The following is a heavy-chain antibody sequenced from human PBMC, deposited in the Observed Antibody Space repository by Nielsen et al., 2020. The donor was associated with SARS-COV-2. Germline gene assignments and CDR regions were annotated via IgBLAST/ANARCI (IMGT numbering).Heavy chain of an antibody. J-gene: IGHJ3*01. V-gene: IGHV3-23*01. CDR1: GFTFNIYA. CDR2: VCSSGGST. D-gene: IGHD3-10*01. CDR3: ARDGVVRGDALYL. Sequence: GESLKISCAASGFTFNIYAMAWVRRAPGRGLQWVTGVCSSGGSTYYTDSVKGRFSISRDNSKNTLFLLMHSLRVEDTAVYYCARDGVVRGDALYLWGQGTMVTVSS.